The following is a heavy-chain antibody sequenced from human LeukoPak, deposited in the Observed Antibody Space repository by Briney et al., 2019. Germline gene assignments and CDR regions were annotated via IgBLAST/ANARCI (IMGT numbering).Heavy chain of an antibody. J-gene: IGHJ1*01. V-gene: IGHV3-64*01. D-gene: IGHD3-22*01. Sequence: GGSLRLSCAASGFTFSSHAMHWVRQAPGKGLEYVSAISSNGGSTYYANSVKGRFTISRDNSKNTLYLQMGSLRAEDMAVYYCARTDPYDSSGYYYAYFQHWGQGTLVTVSS. CDR3: ARTDPYDSSGYYYAYFQH. CDR2: ISSNGGST. CDR1: GFTFSSHA.